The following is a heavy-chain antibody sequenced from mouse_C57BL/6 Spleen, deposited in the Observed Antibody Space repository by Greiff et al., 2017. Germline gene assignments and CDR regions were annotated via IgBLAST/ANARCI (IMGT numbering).Heavy chain of an antibody. Sequence: EVQLQESGAELVKPGASVKLSCTASGFNIKDYYMHWVKQRTEQGLEWIGRIDPEDGETKYAPTFQGQSTITADTSANTAYLQLSSLTSEDTAVYYCARGWDDAYWGQGTPVTVSA. CDR3: ARGWDDAY. CDR2: IDPEDGET. V-gene: IGHV14-2*01. CDR1: GFNIKDYY. J-gene: IGHJ3*01. D-gene: IGHD4-1*01.